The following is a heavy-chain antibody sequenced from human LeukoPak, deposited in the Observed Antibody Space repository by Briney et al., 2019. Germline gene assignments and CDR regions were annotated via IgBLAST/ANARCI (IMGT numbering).Heavy chain of an antibody. CDR2: INTDGSRT. J-gene: IGHJ2*01. Sequence: EGSLRLSCAASGFTFSNYWMHWVRQAPGKGLVWVSRINTDGSRTSYVDSVKGRFTISRDNAENTLYLQMDSLRAEDTAVYYCARVRQGEWYFDLWGRGTLVTVSS. CDR1: GFTFSNYW. V-gene: IGHV3-74*01. CDR3: ARVRQGEWYFDL. D-gene: IGHD1-26*01.